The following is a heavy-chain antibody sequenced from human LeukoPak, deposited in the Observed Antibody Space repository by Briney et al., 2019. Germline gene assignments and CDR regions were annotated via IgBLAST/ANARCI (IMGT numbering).Heavy chain of an antibody. V-gene: IGHV3-48*01. D-gene: IGHD2-2*01. CDR2: VGISSGNT. J-gene: IGHJ4*02. CDR1: GLTFSDYS. Sequence: QSGGSLRLSCAASGLTFSDYSMNWVRQAPGKGLEWISYVGISSGNTKYADSVKGRFTISGDKAKNSLYLQMNSLRVEDTAVYYCARDTKYAFDNWGQGTLVTVSS. CDR3: ARDTKYAFDN.